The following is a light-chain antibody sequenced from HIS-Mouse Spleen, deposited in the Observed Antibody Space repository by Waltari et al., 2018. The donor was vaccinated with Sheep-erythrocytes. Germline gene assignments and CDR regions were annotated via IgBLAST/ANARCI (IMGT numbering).Light chain of an antibody. Sequence: DIVMTQSPDSLAVSLGERATIHCKSRQSVLYSSNNKNYLAWYKQKPGQPPKLLIYWASTRESGVPDRFSGSGSGTDFTLTISSLQAEDVAVYYCQQYYSTPLTFGGGTKVEIK. J-gene: IGKJ4*01. CDR1: QSVLYSSNNKNY. CDR2: WAS. V-gene: IGKV4-1*01. CDR3: QQYYSTPLT.